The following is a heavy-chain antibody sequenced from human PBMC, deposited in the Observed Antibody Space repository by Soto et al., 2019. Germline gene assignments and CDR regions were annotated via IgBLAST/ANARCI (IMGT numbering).Heavy chain of an antibody. J-gene: IGHJ6*02. CDR2: MNPNSGNT. D-gene: IGHD6-13*01. CDR3: ARARGSSSYYYYYGMDV. CDR1: GYTFTSYD. V-gene: IGHV1-8*01. Sequence: RASVKVSCKASGYTFTSYDINWVRQATGQGLEWMGWMNPNSGNTGYAQKFQGRVTMTRNTSISTAYMELSSLRSEDTAVYYCARARGSSSYYYYYGMDVWGQGTTVTVSS.